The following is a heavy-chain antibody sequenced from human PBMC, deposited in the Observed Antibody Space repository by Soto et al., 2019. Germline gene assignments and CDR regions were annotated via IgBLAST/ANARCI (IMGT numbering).Heavy chain of an antibody. Sequence: GASVKVSCKVSGYTLTELSMHWVRQAPGKGLEWMGGFDPEDGETIYAQKFQGRVTMTEDTSTDTAYMELSSLRSEDTAVYYCATGYDFWSGTPQYYFDYWGQGTLVTVSS. CDR3: ATGYDFWSGTPQYYFDY. CDR1: GYTLTELS. CDR2: FDPEDGET. V-gene: IGHV1-24*01. J-gene: IGHJ4*02. D-gene: IGHD3-3*01.